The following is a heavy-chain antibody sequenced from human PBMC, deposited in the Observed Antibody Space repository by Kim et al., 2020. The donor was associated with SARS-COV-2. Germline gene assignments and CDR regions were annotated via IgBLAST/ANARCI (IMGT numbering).Heavy chain of an antibody. CDR3: AGGVAGDY. Sequence: GGSLRLSCAASGFSISNYWMTWVRQAPGKGLEWVANIEQDGSGRYYGDSVKGRFTISRDNAKNSVYLQMNSLRAEDTSVYYCAGGVAGDYWGQGALVTVS. J-gene: IGHJ4*02. CDR2: IEQDGSGR. D-gene: IGHD6-13*01. CDR1: GFSISNYW. V-gene: IGHV3-7*01.